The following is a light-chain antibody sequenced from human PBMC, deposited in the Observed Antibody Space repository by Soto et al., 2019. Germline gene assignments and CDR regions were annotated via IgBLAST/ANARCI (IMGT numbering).Light chain of an antibody. Sequence: EIVLTQSPGTPSLSPGERATLSCRASQSVSSSYLAWYQQKPGQAPRLLIYGASSRATGIPARFSGSGSGTDFTLTISSLEPEDFAVYYCQQRSNWPWTFGQGTKVDIK. CDR2: GAS. J-gene: IGKJ1*01. CDR3: QQRSNWPWT. V-gene: IGKV3D-20*02. CDR1: QSVSSSY.